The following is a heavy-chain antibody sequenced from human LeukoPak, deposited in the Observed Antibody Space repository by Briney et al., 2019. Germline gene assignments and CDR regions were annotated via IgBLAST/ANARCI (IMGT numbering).Heavy chain of an antibody. CDR1: GFTFDDYG. V-gene: IGHV3-20*04. J-gene: IGHJ6*02. D-gene: IGHD3-16*02. Sequence: PGGSLRLSCAASGFTFDDYGMSWVHQAPGKGLEWVSGINWNGGSTGYADSVKGRFTISRDNAKNSLYLQMNSLRAEDTALYYCAREGHYDYVWGSYRYGMDVWGQGTTVTVSS. CDR2: INWNGGST. CDR3: AREGHYDYVWGSYRYGMDV.